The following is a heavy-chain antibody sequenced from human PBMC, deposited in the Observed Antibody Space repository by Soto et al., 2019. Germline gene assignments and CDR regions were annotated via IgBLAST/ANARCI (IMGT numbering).Heavy chain of an antibody. CDR2: ISGSGGST. CDR1: GFTFSSYA. D-gene: IGHD2-15*01. V-gene: IGHV3-23*01. Sequence: EVQLLESGGGLVQPGGSLRLSCAASGFTFSSYAMSWVRQAPGKGLEWVLAISGSGGSTYYADSVKGRFTISRDNSKNTLYLQMNSLRAEDTAVYYCAKFYCSGGSCYSYFDYWGQGTLVTVSS. J-gene: IGHJ4*02. CDR3: AKFYCSGGSCYSYFDY.